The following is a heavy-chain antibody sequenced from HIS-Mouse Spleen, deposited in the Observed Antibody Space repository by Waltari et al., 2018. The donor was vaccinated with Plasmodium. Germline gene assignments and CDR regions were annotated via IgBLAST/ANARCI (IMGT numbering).Heavy chain of an antibody. D-gene: IGHD3-10*01. CDR3: ASSGSGSYYY. J-gene: IGHJ4*02. CDR2: INHSGST. Sequence: QVQLQQWGAGLLKPSETLSLTCAVYGGSFSGYYWSWIRQPPGKGLEWIGEINHSGSTNYNPSLKSRVTIAVETSKNQFSLKLSSVTAADTAVYYCASSGSGSYYYWGQGTLVTVSS. CDR1: GGSFSGYY. V-gene: IGHV4-34*01.